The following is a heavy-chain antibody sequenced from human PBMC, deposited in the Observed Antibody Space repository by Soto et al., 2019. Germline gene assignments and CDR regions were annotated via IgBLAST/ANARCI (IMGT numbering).Heavy chain of an antibody. J-gene: IGHJ4*02. V-gene: IGHV1-18*01. CDR3: GRAYSSSWYQCFFDF. CDR2: ISTYNGNT. Sequence: ASVKVSCKASGYTFTSYGISWVRQAPGQGLEWMGWISTYNGNTNYAQNVQGRVTMTTDTSTSTAYMELRSLRSDDTAVYYCGRAYSSSWYQCFFDFWGQGTLVTV. CDR1: GYTFTSYG. D-gene: IGHD6-13*01.